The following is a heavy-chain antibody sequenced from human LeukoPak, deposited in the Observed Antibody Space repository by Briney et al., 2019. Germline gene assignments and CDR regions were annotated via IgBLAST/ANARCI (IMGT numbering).Heavy chain of an antibody. CDR3: ARKKDGGTDAFDI. CDR2: IIPIFGTA. D-gene: IGHD4-23*01. CDR1: GGTFSSYA. V-gene: IGHV1-69*13. J-gene: IGHJ3*02. Sequence: ASVKVSCKASGGTFSSYAISWVRQAPGQGLEWMGGIIPIFGTANYAQKFQGRVTITADESTSTAYMELSSLRSEDTAVYYCARKKDGGTDAFDIWGQGTMVTVSS.